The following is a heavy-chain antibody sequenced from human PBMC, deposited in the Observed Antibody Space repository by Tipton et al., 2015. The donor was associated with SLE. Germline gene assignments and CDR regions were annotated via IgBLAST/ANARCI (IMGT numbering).Heavy chain of an antibody. J-gene: IGHJ2*01. CDR1: GFTFDAYA. Sequence: SLRLSCAASGFTFDAYAMHWVRQAPGKGLEWVSGISWNSGSIGYADSVKGRFTISRDNAKNSLYLQMNSLRAEDTALYYCAKGYSQGPDWYFDLWGRRTLATVSS. D-gene: IGHD5-18*01. CDR2: ISWNSGSI. CDR3: AKGYSQGPDWYFDL. V-gene: IGHV3-9*01.